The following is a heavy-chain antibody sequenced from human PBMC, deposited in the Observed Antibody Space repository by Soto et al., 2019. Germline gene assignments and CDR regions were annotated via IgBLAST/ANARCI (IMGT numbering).Heavy chain of an antibody. D-gene: IGHD2-21*02. V-gene: IGHV1-8*01. J-gene: IGHJ6*02. CDR3: ARVRTGFIVVVTAIPYYYGMDV. CDR1: GYTFTSYG. CDR2: MNPNSGNT. Sequence: ASVKVSCKASGYTFTSYGINWVRQATGQGLEWMGWMNPNSGNTGYAQKFQGRVAMTRNTSISTAYMELSSLRSEDTAVYYCARVRTGFIVVVTAIPYYYGMDVWGQGTTVTVSS.